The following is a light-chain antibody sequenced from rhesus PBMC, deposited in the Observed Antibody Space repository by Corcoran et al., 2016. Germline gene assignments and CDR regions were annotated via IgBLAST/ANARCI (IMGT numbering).Light chain of an antibody. V-gene: IGKV1-38*01. CDR1: QGISSY. CDR3: QQRNSYPLT. CDR2: DAS. J-gene: IGKJ4*01. Sequence: DIQLTQSPSSLSASVGDRVTITCRASQGISSYLAWYQQKPGKAPKVLIYDASNLQSGVPSRVSGSGSGTDFTLTISSLQPEDFAGYYCQQRNSYPLTFGGGTKLEIK.